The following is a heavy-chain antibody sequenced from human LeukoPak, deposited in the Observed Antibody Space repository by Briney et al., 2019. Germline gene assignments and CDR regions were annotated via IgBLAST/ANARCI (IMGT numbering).Heavy chain of an antibody. J-gene: IGHJ4*02. V-gene: IGHV3-72*01. CDR2: TRNKANSYTT. CDR1: GFTFSDHY. CDR3: ARGGYGFDY. Sequence: GGSLRLSCAASGFTFSDHYMDWVRQAPGKGLERVGRTRNKANSYTTEYAASVKGRSTISRDDSKNSLYLQMNSLKTEDTAVYYCARGGYGFDYWGQGTLVTVSS. D-gene: IGHD5-18*01.